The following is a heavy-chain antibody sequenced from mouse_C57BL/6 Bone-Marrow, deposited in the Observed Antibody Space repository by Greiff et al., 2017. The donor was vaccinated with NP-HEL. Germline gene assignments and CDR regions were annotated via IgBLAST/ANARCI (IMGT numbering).Heavy chain of an antibody. CDR3: ARHEGQLRPFAY. J-gene: IGHJ3*01. CDR1: GFTFSDYY. CDR2: ISNGGGST. Sequence: EVKLVESGGGLVQPGGSLKLSCAASGFTFSDYYMYWVRQTPEKRLEWVAYISNGGGSTYYPDTVKGRVTISRDNAKNTLYLQMSRLKSEDTAMYYCARHEGQLRPFAYWGQGTLVTVSA. V-gene: IGHV5-12*01. D-gene: IGHD3-2*02.